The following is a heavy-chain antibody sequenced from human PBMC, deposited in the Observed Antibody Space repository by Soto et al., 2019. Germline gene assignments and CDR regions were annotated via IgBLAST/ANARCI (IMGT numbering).Heavy chain of an antibody. Sequence: ASVKVSCKASGYTFTSYDINWVRQATGQGLEWMGWMNPNSGNTGYAQKFQGRVTMTRNTSISTAYMELSSLRSEDTAVYYCARAQTYDYIGGSYRPHMDVWGKGTTVTFSS. D-gene: IGHD3-16*02. V-gene: IGHV1-8*01. CDR3: ARAQTYDYIGGSYRPHMDV. CDR1: GYTFTSYD. J-gene: IGHJ6*03. CDR2: MNPNSGNT.